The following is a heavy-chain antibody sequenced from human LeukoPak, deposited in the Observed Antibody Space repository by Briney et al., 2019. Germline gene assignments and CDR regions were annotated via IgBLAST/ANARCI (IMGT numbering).Heavy chain of an antibody. J-gene: IGHJ1*01. V-gene: IGHV4-38-2*02. Sequence: SETLSLTCTVSGQSIINNYYWGWIRQSPGKGLEWIGSIHHSGNRFESGSTHYNPSLRSRVTVSADTSKNEFSLTLRSVTAADTAVNFCARNASSGFFNAWGRGTLVTVSS. CDR1: GQSIINNYY. CDR2: IHHSGNRFESGST. CDR3: ARNASSGFFNA. D-gene: IGHD6-25*01.